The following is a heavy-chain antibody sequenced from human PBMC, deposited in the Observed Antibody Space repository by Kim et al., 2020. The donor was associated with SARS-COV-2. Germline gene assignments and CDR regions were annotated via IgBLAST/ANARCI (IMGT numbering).Heavy chain of an antibody. Sequence: GSLRLSCAASGFTFNTYGMHWVRQAPGKGLEWVAVISYDGSNKYYADSVKGRLTISRDNSKNTLYLQMNSLRIEDTAVYYCAKSFSGSYFGYDYWGQGTLVTVSS. J-gene: IGHJ4*02. CDR3: AKSFSGSYFGYDY. V-gene: IGHV3-30*18. CDR1: GFTFNTYG. D-gene: IGHD1-26*01. CDR2: ISYDGSNK.